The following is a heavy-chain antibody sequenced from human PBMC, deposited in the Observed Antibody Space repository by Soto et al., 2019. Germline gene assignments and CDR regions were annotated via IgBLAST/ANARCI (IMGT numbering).Heavy chain of an antibody. CDR2: ISSSGSTI. Sequence: EVQLVESGGGLVQPGGSLRLSCAASGFTFSSYEMNWVRQAPGKGLEWVSYISSSGSTIYYADSVKGRLTISRDNAKNSLYLQMNSLRAEDTAVYYCARVTKGTGRYGSLDYWGQGTLVTGSS. CDR3: ARVTKGTGRYGSLDY. J-gene: IGHJ4*02. CDR1: GFTFSSYE. D-gene: IGHD3-10*01. V-gene: IGHV3-48*03.